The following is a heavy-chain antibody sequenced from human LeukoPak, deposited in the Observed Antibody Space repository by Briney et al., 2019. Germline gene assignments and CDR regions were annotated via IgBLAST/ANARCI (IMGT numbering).Heavy chain of an antibody. V-gene: IGHV3-30*18. CDR1: GFTFSTYG. D-gene: IGHD6-13*01. CDR3: AKDVGQKGLIAALDY. CDR2: ISYDGSNK. J-gene: IGHJ4*02. Sequence: GRSLRPSCAASGFTFSTYGMHWVRQAPGKGLEWVAVISYDGSNKYYADSVKGRFTISRDNSKNTLYLQMNSLRAEDTAVYYCAKDVGQKGLIAALDYWGQGTLVTVSS.